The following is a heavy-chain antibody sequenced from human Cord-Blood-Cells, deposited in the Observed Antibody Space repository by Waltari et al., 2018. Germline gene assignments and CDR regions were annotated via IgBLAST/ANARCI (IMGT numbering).Heavy chain of an antibody. CDR1: GFTFSSYW. D-gene: IGHD3-10*01. V-gene: IGHV3-7*01. Sequence: CAASGFTFSSYWMSWVRQAPGKGLEWVANIKQDGSEKYYVDSVKGRFTISRDNAKNSLYLQMNSLRAEDTAVYYCARDGLGWFGELLKAFDIWGQGTMVTVS. CDR3: ARDGLGWFGELLKAFDI. J-gene: IGHJ3*02. CDR2: IKQDGSEK.